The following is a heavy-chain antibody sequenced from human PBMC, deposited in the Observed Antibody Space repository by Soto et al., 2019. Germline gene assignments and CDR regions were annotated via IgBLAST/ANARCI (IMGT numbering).Heavy chain of an antibody. CDR3: ARRLPGGGRTFDY. J-gene: IGHJ4*02. Sequence: EVQLLESGGGLVQPGGSLRLSCEASGFTFSSYDLSWVRQAPGKGLEWVSVIGGDGRVTLYSDSVKGRFTISRDNSKNTLYLQMNSLRAEDTARYYCARRLPGGGRTFDYWGQGTLVTVSS. D-gene: IGHD2-15*01. CDR2: IGGDGRVT. CDR1: GFTFSSYD. V-gene: IGHV3-23*01.